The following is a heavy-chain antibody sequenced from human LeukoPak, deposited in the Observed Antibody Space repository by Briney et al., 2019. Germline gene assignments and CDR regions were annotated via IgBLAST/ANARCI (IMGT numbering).Heavy chain of an antibody. D-gene: IGHD3-9*01. CDR2: IYYSGAS. Sequence: SETLSLTCTVSGGSITSSNYYWGWIRQPPGKGLEWIGSIYYSGASYYNPSLKSRVTMSVDTSKNQFSLKLSSVTAADTAVYYCASKFDGRAFDIWGQGTMVTVSS. CDR1: GGSITSSNYY. V-gene: IGHV4-39*07. J-gene: IGHJ3*02. CDR3: ASKFDGRAFDI.